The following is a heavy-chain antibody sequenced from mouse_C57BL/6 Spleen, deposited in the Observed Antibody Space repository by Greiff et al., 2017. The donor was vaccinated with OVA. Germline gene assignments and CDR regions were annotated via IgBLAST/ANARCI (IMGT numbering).Heavy chain of an antibody. CDR1: GFTFSDYG. J-gene: IGHJ2*01. CDR3: ARGYYGYYFDY. Sequence: EVHLVESGGGLVKPGGSLKLSCAASGFTFSDYGMHWVRQAPEKGLEWVAYISSGSSTIYYADTVKGRFTISRDNAKNTLFLQMTSLRSDDTAMYYCARGYYGYYFDYWGQGTTLTVSS. D-gene: IGHD1-1*01. V-gene: IGHV5-17*01. CDR2: ISSGSSTI.